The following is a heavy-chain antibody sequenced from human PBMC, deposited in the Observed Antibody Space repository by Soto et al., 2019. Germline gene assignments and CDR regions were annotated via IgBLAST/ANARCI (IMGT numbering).Heavy chain of an antibody. Sequence: PVGSLRLSCAASGFTFSSYAMSWVRQAPGKGLEWVSAISGSGGSTYYADSVKGRFTISRDNSKNTLYLQMDSLRAEDTAVYYCAKRPLPPYYFDYWGQGTLVTVSS. CDR1: GFTFSSYA. D-gene: IGHD2-15*01. CDR2: ISGSGGST. CDR3: AKRPLPPYYFDY. V-gene: IGHV3-23*01. J-gene: IGHJ4*02.